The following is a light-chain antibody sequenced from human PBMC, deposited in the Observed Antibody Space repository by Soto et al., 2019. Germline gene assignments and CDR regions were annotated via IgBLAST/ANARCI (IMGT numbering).Light chain of an antibody. CDR3: QQYYSTPHT. V-gene: IGKV4-1*01. CDR2: WAS. J-gene: IGKJ2*01. Sequence: DIVMTQSPDSLAVSLGERATINCKSSQSVLYSSDNNNYLAWYQQKPGQPPKLLIHWASTRESGVPDRLSGSVSWTDFTLTISSLQAEDVAVYYCQQYYSTPHTFGQGTKLEIK. CDR1: QSVLYSSDNNNY.